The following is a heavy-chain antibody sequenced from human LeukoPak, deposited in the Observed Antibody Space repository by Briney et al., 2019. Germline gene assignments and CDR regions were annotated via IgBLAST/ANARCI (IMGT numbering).Heavy chain of an antibody. CDR2: IKQDGSEK. D-gene: IGHD3-10*01. Sequence: PGGSLRLSCAASGFTFSSYWMSWVRQAPGKGLEWVANIKQDGSEKYYVDSVKGRFTISRENAKNSLYLQMNSLRAEDTAVYYCARLLLWFGEYYFDYWGQGTLVTVSS. CDR1: GFTFSSYW. J-gene: IGHJ4*02. CDR3: ARLLLWFGEYYFDY. V-gene: IGHV3-7*05.